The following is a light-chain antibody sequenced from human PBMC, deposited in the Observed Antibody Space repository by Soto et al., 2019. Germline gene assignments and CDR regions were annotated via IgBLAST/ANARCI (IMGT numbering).Light chain of an antibody. CDR2: AAS. CDR1: ESVSSNY. CDR3: QQYGSAPWT. J-gene: IGKJ1*01. Sequence: EIVLTQSPGTLSSSPGERATLSCRASESVSSNYLAWYQQRPGQAPRLLIYAASNRARGIPDRFGGSGSGADFTLTVSILETEDFAVYYCQQYGSAPWTFGQGTKV. V-gene: IGKV3-20*01.